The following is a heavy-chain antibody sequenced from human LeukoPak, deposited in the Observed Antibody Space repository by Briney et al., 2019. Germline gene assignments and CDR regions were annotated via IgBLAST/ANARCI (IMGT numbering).Heavy chain of an antibody. CDR2: IWYDGSNK. Sequence: GGSLRLSCAASGFTFSNYGMHWVRQAPGKGLEWVAVIWYDGSNKYYADSVKGRFTISRDNSKNTLYLQMSSLRAEDTAVYYCAGNYGPYYFDYWGQGTLVTVSS. CDR3: AGNYGPYYFDY. J-gene: IGHJ4*02. V-gene: IGHV3-33*01. CDR1: GFTFSNYG. D-gene: IGHD3-10*01.